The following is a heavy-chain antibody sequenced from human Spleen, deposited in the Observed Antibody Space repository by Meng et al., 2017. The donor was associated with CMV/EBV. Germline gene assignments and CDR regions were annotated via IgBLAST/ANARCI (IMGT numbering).Heavy chain of an antibody. CDR3: ARGGQRGDY. CDR2: IYTSGST. V-gene: IGHV4-4*07. Sequence: LRESGPVPLTPSVPLSLTCTVSGGSISSYYWSWIRQPAGKGLEWIGRIYTSGSTNYNPSLKSRVTMSVDTSKNQFSLKLSSVTAADTAVYYCARGGQRGDYWGQGTLVTVSS. J-gene: IGHJ4*02. CDR1: GGSISSYY.